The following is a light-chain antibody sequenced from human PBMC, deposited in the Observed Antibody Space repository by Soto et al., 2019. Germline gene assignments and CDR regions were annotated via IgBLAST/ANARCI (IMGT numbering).Light chain of an antibody. J-gene: IGKJ5*01. Sequence: EIVLTQSPVTLSLSPGERATLSCRASQSVSSYLAWYQQKPGQAPRLLIYDASNRATGIPARFSGGGSGTDFTLTIDNLEPEDFAIYYCQQRSNWLITFGQGTRLEIK. CDR1: QSVSSY. CDR2: DAS. CDR3: QQRSNWLIT. V-gene: IGKV3-11*01.